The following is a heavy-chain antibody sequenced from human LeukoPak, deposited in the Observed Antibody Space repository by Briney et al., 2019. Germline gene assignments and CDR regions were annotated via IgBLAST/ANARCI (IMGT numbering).Heavy chain of an antibody. J-gene: IGHJ6*02. CDR1: GGSISSYY. D-gene: IGHD3-16*01. Sequence: SETLSLTCTVSGGSISSYYWSWIRQPPGKGLEWIGYIYYSGSTNYNPSLKSRVTISVDTSKNQFSLKLSSVTAADTAVYYCARGLQPSPYYYYYYYGMDVWGQGTTVTVSS. V-gene: IGHV4-59*01. CDR3: ARGLQPSPYYYYYYYGMDV. CDR2: IYYSGST.